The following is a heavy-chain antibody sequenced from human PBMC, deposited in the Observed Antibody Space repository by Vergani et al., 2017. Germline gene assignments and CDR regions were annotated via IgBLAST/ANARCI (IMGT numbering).Heavy chain of an antibody. D-gene: IGHD1-26*01. CDR2: IRDKAYNYAT. CDR1: GFTFSGSA. Sequence: EELLVQSGGGLVQPGGSLKLSCVASGFTFSGSAIHWVRQTSGKGLEWIGRIRDKAYNYATVYAVSVKGRFTISRDDSTYTAYLQMQNLRLDDTAVYYCTSGGLYVGPTQRYSDYWGQGSLVTVSS. V-gene: IGHV3-73*02. J-gene: IGHJ4*02. CDR3: TSGGLYVGPTQRYSDY.